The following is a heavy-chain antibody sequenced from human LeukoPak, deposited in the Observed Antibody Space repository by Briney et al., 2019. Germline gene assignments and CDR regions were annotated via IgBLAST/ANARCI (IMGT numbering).Heavy chain of an antibody. CDR1: GFTLRDYY. D-gene: IGHD3-10*01. V-gene: IGHV3-11*06. CDR2: ISSSGTYT. J-gene: IGHJ4*02. Sequence: PGGSLRLSCAASGFTLRDYYMTWIRQAPGKGLEWVSCISSSGTYTNYADSVKGRFTISRDNAKNSLYLQMNSLRAEDTAVYYCARDQRRYYYGSGSYYLALDYWGQGTLVTVSS. CDR3: ARDQRRYYYGSGSYYLALDY.